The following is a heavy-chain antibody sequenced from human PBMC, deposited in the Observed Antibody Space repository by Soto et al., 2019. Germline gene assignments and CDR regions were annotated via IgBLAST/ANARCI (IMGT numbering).Heavy chain of an antibody. J-gene: IGHJ4*02. CDR2: FYYGGST. CDR3: ARVEHYDRSLTFPDY. CDR1: GGSITSSGYC. Sequence: SEPLSLSCTVAGGSITSSGYCWSRIRQPPGKGLEYIGSFYYGGSTNYNPSLKSRVTISLDTSKNHFSLNLTSVTAADTAVYYCARVEHYDRSLTFPDYWGQGALVTVSS. V-gene: IGHV4-61*03. D-gene: IGHD3-22*01.